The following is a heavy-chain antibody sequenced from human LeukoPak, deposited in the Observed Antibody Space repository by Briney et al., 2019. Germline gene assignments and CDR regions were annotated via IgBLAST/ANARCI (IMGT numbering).Heavy chain of an antibody. CDR1: GVSISDDC. CDR3: AREKSVRGWHADS. D-gene: IGHD6-19*01. CDR2: IYSSGAS. V-gene: IGHV4-4*07. Sequence: PSETLSLTCTVSGVSISDDCWSWIRQPGGKGLEWIGRIYSSGASDIQPSFQSRATISVDTSKHQVFLRLTSVTAADTAVYFCAREKSVRGWHADSWGQGSLVTVSS. J-gene: IGHJ4*02.